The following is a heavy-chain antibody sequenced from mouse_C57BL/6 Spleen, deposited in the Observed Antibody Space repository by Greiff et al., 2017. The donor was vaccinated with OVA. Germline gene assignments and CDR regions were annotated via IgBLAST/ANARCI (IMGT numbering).Heavy chain of an antibody. CDR2: IVPFDSET. V-gene: IGHV1-52*01. D-gene: IGHD1-1*01. Sequence: QVQLKQPGAELVRPGSSVKLSCKASGYTFTSSWMHWVKQRPIKGLEWIGKIVPFDSETHYNQKFKDKATLTVDKTSSTAYMQLSSLTSEDSAVYYCARYHYYGSSYFDYWGQGTTLTVSS. CDR1: GYTFTSSW. CDR3: ARYHYYGSSYFDY. J-gene: IGHJ2*01.